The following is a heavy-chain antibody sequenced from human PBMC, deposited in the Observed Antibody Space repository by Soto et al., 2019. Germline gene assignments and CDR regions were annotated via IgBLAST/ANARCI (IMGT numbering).Heavy chain of an antibody. J-gene: IGHJ4*02. CDR1: GGTFSSYA. CDR2: IIPIFGTA. D-gene: IGHD2-15*01. CDR3: AREDRYCSGGSCLDY. V-gene: IGHV1-69*13. Sequence: SVKVSCKASGGTFSSYAISWVRQAPGQGLEWMGGIIPIFGTANYAQKFQGRGTITADESTSTAHMELSSLRSEDTAVYYCAREDRYCSGGSCLDYWGQGTLVTVSS.